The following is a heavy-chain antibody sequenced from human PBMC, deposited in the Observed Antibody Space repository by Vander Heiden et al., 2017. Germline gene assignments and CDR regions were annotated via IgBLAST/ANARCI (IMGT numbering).Heavy chain of an antibody. CDR3: AREAMFLQYPYYYYGMDV. J-gene: IGHJ6*02. CDR1: GFTFSSYA. Sequence: QVQLVESGGGGVQPGRSLRLSCAASGFTFSSYAMHWVRQAPGKGLEWVAVISYDGSNKYYADSVKGRFTISRDNSKNTLYLQMNSLRAEDTAVYYCAREAMFLQYPYYYYGMDVWGQGTTVTVSS. V-gene: IGHV3-30-3*01. D-gene: IGHD4-4*01. CDR2: ISYDGSNK.